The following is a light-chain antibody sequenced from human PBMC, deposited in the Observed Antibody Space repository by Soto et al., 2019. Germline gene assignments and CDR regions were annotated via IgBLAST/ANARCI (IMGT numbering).Light chain of an antibody. J-gene: IGKJ1*01. V-gene: IGKV3-15*01. CDR3: QQYNNWPTWT. CDR2: GAS. CDR1: QSVSSY. Sequence: EFVLTQSPGTLSLSPGERATLSCRARQSVSSYLAWYQQKPGQAPRLLIYGASTRATGIPARFSASGSGTEFTLTISSLQSEDFAVYYCQQYNNWPTWTFGQGTKVDIK.